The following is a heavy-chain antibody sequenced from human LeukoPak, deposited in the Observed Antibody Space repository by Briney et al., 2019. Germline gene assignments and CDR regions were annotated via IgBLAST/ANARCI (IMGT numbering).Heavy chain of an antibody. Sequence: GGSPRLSCAASGFTFSSYAMSWVRQAPGKGLEWVSAISGSGGSTYYADSVKGRFTISRDNSKNTLYLQMNSLRAEDTAVYYCARDAGLGYCSSTSCQLGDYWGQGTLVTVSS. CDR3: ARDAGLGYCSSTSCQLGDY. J-gene: IGHJ4*02. CDR1: GFTFSSYA. D-gene: IGHD2-2*01. V-gene: IGHV3-23*01. CDR2: ISGSGGST.